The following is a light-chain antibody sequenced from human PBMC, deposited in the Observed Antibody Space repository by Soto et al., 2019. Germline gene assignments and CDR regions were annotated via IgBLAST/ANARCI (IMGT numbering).Light chain of an antibody. CDR3: QQRGNWPPT. CDR1: QSVSSF. CDR2: DAS. V-gene: IGKV3-11*01. J-gene: IGKJ3*01. Sequence: EIVLTQSPATLSLSPGERATLSCRASQSVSSFLAWYQQKPGQPPRLLIYDASNRATGIPGRFSGRGSGTDFPLTISSLETEDFAAYYCQQRGNWPPTFGPGTKVDI.